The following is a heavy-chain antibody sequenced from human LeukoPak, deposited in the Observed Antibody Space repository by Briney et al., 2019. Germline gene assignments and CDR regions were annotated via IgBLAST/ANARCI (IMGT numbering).Heavy chain of an antibody. CDR2: VSGSAGTT. V-gene: IGHV3-23*01. J-gene: IGHJ4*02. D-gene: IGHD2-2*01. CDR3: ARTPLVRYFDS. Sequence: PGGPLGLSCAASGFTFSSYAMSWVRQARGKGLEWVSAVSGSAGTTYYADSVKGRFTISRDNSKNTLYLQMNSLRAEDTALYYCARTPLVRYFDSWGQGTLVTVSS. CDR1: GFTFSSYA.